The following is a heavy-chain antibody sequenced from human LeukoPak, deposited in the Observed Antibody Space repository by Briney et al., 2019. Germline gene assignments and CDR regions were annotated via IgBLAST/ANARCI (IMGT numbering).Heavy chain of an antibody. J-gene: IGHJ4*02. CDR2: IDGEGSVT. D-gene: IGHD1-1*01. Sequence: PGGSLRLSCAASGFTFSTYWMHWVRQAPGKGLVWVSRIDGEGSVTKYTDSVKGRFTISRDNAKNTVYLQMNSLRAEDTAVYYCTTGGSYFFDYWGQGTLVTASS. V-gene: IGHV3-74*01. CDR3: TTGGSYFFDY. CDR1: GFTFSTYW.